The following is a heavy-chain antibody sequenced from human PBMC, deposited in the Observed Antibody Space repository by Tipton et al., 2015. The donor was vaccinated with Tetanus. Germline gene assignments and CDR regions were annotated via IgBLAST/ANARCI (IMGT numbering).Heavy chain of an antibody. D-gene: IGHD3-3*01. Sequence: TLSLTCTVSGGSISSYYWSWIRQPPGKGLEWIGYIYYSGSTNYNPSLKSRVTISVDTSKNQFSLKLSSVTAADTAVYYCARGYDFWSGSTTHYHYSYGMAVWGQGTTVTVSS. CDR1: GGSISSYY. V-gene: IGHV4-59*01. CDR2: IYYSGST. CDR3: ARGYDFWSGSTTHYHYSYGMAV. J-gene: IGHJ6*02.